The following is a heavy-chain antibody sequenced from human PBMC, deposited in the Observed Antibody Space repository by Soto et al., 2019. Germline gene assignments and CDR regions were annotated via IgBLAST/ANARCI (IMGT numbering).Heavy chain of an antibody. D-gene: IGHD3-22*01. J-gene: IGHJ5*02. CDR2: VYYTGTT. V-gene: IGHV4-59*08. Sequence: PSETLSLTCAVYGGTFGGDFWSWIRQPPGKGLEWIGYVYYTGTTRYNPSLKRRVTISVDTSKNRISLKLSSVTAVDTAFYYCARLGGYYQSLDTWGQGTLVTVSS. CDR1: GGTFGGDF. CDR3: ARLGGYYQSLDT.